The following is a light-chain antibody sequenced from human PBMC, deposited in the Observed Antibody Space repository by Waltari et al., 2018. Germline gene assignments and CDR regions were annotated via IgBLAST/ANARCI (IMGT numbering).Light chain of an antibody. CDR2: LGS. CDR1: QSLLHSNGYNY. Sequence: IAMTQSPLSLPVTPGEPASIPCRPSQSLLHSNGYNYFDWYLQKPGQSPQLLIYLGSNRASGVPDRFSGSGSGTDFTLRISRVEAEDVGVYYCMQALQTPYTFGQGTKLEIK. CDR3: MQALQTPYT. J-gene: IGKJ2*01. V-gene: IGKV2-28*01.